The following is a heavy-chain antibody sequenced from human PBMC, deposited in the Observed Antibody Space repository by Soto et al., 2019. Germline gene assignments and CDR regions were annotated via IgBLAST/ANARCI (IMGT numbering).Heavy chain of an antibody. CDR1: GGSISRGGYS. V-gene: IGHV4-30-2*01. CDR2: IPLSGST. D-gene: IGHD2-15*01. CDR3: PGFCSGSIGEYYLKF. J-gene: IGHJ4*02. Sequence: SETMSLTCAVSGGSISRGGYSWSWTRPPPGEGLEWIEYIPLSGSTYYNPSLKSRVTISVDRSKNQFSLKLSSVTAADPAVYSCPGFCSGSIGEYYLKFWGQRTL.